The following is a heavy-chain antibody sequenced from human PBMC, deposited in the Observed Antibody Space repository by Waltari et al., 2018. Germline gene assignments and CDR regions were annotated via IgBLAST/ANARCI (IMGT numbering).Heavy chain of an antibody. CDR1: GGSISSYY. CDR3: ARSALQLIYYFDY. Sequence: QVQLQESGPGLVKPSETLSLTCTVSGGSISSYYWSWIRQPPGKGLEWIGYIYYSGSTNYNPSLKSRVTISVDTSKNQFSLKLSSVTAADTAVYYCARSALQLIYYFDYWGQGTLVTVSS. J-gene: IGHJ4*02. D-gene: IGHD6-13*01. CDR2: IYYSGST. V-gene: IGHV4-59*01.